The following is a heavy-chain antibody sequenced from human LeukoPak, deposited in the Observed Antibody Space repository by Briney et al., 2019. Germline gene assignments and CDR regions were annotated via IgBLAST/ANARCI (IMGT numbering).Heavy chain of an antibody. V-gene: IGHV1-2*02. CDR1: GYTFTSYG. Sequence: ASVKVSCKASGYTFTSYGISWVRQAPGQGLEWMGWINPNSGGTNYAQKFQGRVTMTRDTSISTAYMELSRLRSDDTAVYYCASRYDYGDYVQPLDYWGQGTLVTVSS. J-gene: IGHJ4*02. CDR2: INPNSGGT. CDR3: ASRYDYGDYVQPLDY. D-gene: IGHD4-17*01.